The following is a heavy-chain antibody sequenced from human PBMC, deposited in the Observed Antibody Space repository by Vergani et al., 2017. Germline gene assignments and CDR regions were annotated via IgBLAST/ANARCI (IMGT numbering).Heavy chain of an antibody. D-gene: IGHD3-10*01. J-gene: IGHJ3*02. CDR1: GFTFSSYS. V-gene: IGHV3-48*01. Sequence: EVQLLESGGGFLQPGGSLRLSCAASGFTFSSYSMNWVRQAPGKGLEWVSYISRSSSTIYYADSVKGRFTISRDNAKNSLYLQMNSLRAEDTAVYYCARDIVDSMVRGSFLAASDAFDIWGQGTMVTVSS. CDR2: ISRSSSTI. CDR3: ARDIVDSMVRGSFLAASDAFDI.